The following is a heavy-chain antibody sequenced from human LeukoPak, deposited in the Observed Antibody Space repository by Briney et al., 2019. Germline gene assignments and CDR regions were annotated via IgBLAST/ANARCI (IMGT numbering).Heavy chain of an antibody. CDR2: IGAYTGDA. J-gene: IGHJ4*02. CDR3: ARDPTDYGDYEADFDY. V-gene: IGHV1-18*01. Sequence: ASVKLSRKASGYTFSMYGFSWVRQAPGQGLEWMGRIGAYTGDANYAQNLQGRVTLTTDTSTSTAYVELRSLRSADTAVYYCARDPTDYGDYEADFDYWGQGTLVTVSS. CDR1: GYTFSMYG. D-gene: IGHD4-17*01.